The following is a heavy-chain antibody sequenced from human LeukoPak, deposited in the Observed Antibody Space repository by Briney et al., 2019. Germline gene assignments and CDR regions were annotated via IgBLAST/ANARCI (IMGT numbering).Heavy chain of an antibody. Sequence: SETLSLTCTVSGGSISSSSYYWGWIRQPPGKGLEWIGNIYYSGSTYYNPSLKSRVTISVDTSKNQSSLKLSSVTAADTAVYYCARRGRVEYSSSSYAFDIWGQGTMVTVSS. CDR1: GGSISSSSYY. CDR3: ARRGRVEYSSSSYAFDI. V-gene: IGHV4-39*01. J-gene: IGHJ3*02. CDR2: IYYSGST. D-gene: IGHD6-6*01.